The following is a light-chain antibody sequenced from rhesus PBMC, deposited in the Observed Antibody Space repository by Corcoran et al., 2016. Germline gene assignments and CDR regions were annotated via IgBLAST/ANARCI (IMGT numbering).Light chain of an antibody. CDR3: LQSRNWPWT. CDR2: CAS. J-gene: IGKJ1*01. Sequence: EIVMTQSPATLALSPGERASLSCRASPSVSSSLAWYQQKPGQAPRLLIYCASSRATGIPDRFSGSGSGTEFTLAISSLEPEDVGVYFCLQSRNWPWTFGQGTKVEIK. V-gene: IGKV3-24*04. CDR1: PSVSSS.